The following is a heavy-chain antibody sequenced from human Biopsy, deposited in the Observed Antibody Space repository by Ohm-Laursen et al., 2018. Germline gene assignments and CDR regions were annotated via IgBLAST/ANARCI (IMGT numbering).Heavy chain of an antibody. V-gene: IGHV4-34*01. J-gene: IGHJ6*02. Sequence: SQTLSLTCAVYGESFNGYYWSWIRQTPGKGLESIGEINHSGRTNYNPSLKSRVTISVDTSKNKFSLKVRSVTAADTAVYYCVRGVDYYDPYHYYALDVWGQGTTVTVSS. CDR1: GESFNGYY. CDR3: VRGVDYYDPYHYYALDV. D-gene: IGHD3-22*01. CDR2: INHSGRT.